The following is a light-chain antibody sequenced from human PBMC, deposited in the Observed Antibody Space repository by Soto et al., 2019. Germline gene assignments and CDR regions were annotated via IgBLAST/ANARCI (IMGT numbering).Light chain of an antibody. CDR2: GVS. CDR1: QSVMNN. J-gene: IGKJ3*01. CDR3: QHYLNWPPVFT. Sequence: EIVMTQSPVTLSVSPGERATLSCRASQSVMNNLAWYQQKPGQTPRLLIYGVSIRATAIPARFSGNGSGTEFTLTISSVQSEDFAVYYCQHYLNWPPVFTFGPGTKVDIK. V-gene: IGKV3-15*01.